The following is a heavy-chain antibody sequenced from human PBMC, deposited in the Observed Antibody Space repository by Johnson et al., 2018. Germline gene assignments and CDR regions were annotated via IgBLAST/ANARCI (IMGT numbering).Heavy chain of an antibody. V-gene: IGHV3-33*05. J-gene: IGHJ6*03. D-gene: IGHD2-2*01. CDR1: GFTFSSYG. Sequence: QVQLVESGGGVVQPGRSLRLSCAASGFTFSSYGMHWVRQAPGKGLEWVAVISYDGSNKYYADSVKGRFTISRDNSKSTLYLQMNSLKTEDTAVYYCTTGYPTAANAIAYYYYMDVWGKGTTVTVSS. CDR2: ISYDGSNK. CDR3: TTGYPTAANAIAYYYYMDV.